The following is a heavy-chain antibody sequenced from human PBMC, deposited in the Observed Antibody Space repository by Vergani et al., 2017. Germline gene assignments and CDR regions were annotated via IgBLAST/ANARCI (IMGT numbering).Heavy chain of an antibody. Sequence: ELQLVGSGGGLVQPGGSLRPSCAAFGATVSGNYMTWVRQAPGKGLEWVSHIFSGDETYYADSVKGRVTISRDTSKNTLHLQINNLRVEDTAVYYFARGNYYGSGTYDDPWGQGTLVTVSS. V-gene: IGHV3-66*02. J-gene: IGHJ5*02. CDR2: IFSGDET. CDR3: ARGNYYGSGTYDDP. CDR1: GATVSGNY. D-gene: IGHD3-10*01.